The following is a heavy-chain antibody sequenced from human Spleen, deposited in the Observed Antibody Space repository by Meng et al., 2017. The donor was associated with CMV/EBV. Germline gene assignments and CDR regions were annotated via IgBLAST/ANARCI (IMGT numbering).Heavy chain of an antibody. J-gene: IGHJ4*02. V-gene: IGHV3-74*01. CDR2: INSDGSTT. Sequence: GESLKISCEASGFTLTSYWMHWVRQAPGKGLVWVSRINSDGSTTSYADSVKGRFTISRDNAKNTLYLQMSSLRAEDTAVYYCARGGGGILLWSIDYWGQGTLVTVSS. CDR3: ARGGGGILLWSIDY. D-gene: IGHD3-10*01. CDR1: GFTLTSYW.